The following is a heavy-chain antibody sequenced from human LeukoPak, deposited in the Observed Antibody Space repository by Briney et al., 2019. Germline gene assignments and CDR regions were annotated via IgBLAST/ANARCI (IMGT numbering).Heavy chain of an antibody. CDR2: IYHSGST. D-gene: IGHD3-22*01. CDR1: GYSISSGYY. CDR3: ARGGAGDSSGYYRRNYYYYMDV. Sequence: SETLSLTCTVSGYSISSGYYWGWIRQPPGKGLEWIGSIYHSGSTYYNPSLKSRVTISVDTSKNQFSLKLSSVTAADTAVYYCARGGAGDSSGYYRRNYYYYMDVWGKGTTVTISS. V-gene: IGHV4-38-2*02. J-gene: IGHJ6*03.